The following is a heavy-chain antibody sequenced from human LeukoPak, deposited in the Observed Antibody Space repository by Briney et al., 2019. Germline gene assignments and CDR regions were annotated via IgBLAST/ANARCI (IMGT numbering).Heavy chain of an antibody. V-gene: IGHV4-34*01. D-gene: IGHD3-10*01. CDR1: GGSFSDYY. CDR2: INHSGSI. CDR3: ARQVWGYYGSGSYSDSVYYYMDV. Sequence: PSETLSLTCAVYGGSFSDYYWSWFRQPPGKGLEWIGEINHSGSINYNPSLKSRVTISVDTSKNQFSLKLSSVTAADTAVYYCARQVWGYYGSGSYSDSVYYYMDVCGKGTTVTISS. J-gene: IGHJ6*03.